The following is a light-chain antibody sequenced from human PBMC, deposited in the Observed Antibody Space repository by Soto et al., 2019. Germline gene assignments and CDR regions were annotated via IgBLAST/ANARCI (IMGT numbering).Light chain of an antibody. Sequence: DIQMTQSPSSLSASVGDRVTITCRASQGISSSLAWYQHKPGKVPELLIYAASTLQSGVPSRFSGSGSGTDLTLTISSLQPEDVATYDCQEYYSPPFTVGLGTKVNFK. J-gene: IGKJ3*01. CDR3: QEYYSPPFT. V-gene: IGKV1-27*01. CDR2: AAS. CDR1: QGISSS.